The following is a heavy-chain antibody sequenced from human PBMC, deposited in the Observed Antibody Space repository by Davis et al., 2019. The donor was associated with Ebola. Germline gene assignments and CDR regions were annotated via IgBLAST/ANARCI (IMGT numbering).Heavy chain of an antibody. J-gene: IGHJ6*02. CDR1: GGSISSGGYY. Sequence: MPSETLSLTCTVSGGSISSGGYYWSWIRQHPGKGLEWIGYIYYSGSTNYNPSLKSRVTISVDTSKNQFSLKLSSVTAADTAVYYCARGPTILGTYYYYGMDVWGQGTTVTVSS. D-gene: IGHD3-3*01. CDR2: IYYSGST. CDR3: ARGPTILGTYYYYGMDV. V-gene: IGHV4-61*08.